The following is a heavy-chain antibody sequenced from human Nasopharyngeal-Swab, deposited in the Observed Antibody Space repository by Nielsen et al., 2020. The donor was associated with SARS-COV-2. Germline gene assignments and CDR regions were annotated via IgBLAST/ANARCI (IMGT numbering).Heavy chain of an antibody. CDR1: GFTFRTYW. D-gene: IGHD2-15*01. V-gene: IGHV3-74*01. J-gene: IGHJ4*02. CDR2: IDTDGAIT. CDR3: AAGSDY. Sequence: GESLKISCAASGFTFRTYWMHWVRQSPGKGLLWVSRIDTDGAITNYADSVKGRFTISRDDSENTLYLQMNSLKTEDTAVYYCAAGSDYWGQGTLVTVSS.